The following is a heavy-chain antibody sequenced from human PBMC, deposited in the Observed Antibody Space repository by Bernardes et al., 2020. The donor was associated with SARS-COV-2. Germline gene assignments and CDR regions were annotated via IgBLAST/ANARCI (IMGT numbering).Heavy chain of an antibody. Sequence: ATTKAACEVFGYTLSELSMHWVRQKPGKGLEWMGGFDPEDGETIYAQKFQGRVTMTEDTSTDTAYMELSSLRSEDTAVYYCTTDRVYDYVWGSYRYTDYWGQGTLVTVSS. CDR1: GYTLSELS. CDR3: TTDRVYDYVWGSYRYTDY. V-gene: IGHV1-24*01. J-gene: IGHJ4*02. D-gene: IGHD3-16*02. CDR2: FDPEDGET.